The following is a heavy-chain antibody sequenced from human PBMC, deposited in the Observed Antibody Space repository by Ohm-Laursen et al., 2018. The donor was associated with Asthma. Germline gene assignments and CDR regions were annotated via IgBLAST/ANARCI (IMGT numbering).Heavy chain of an antibody. Sequence: LRLSCAASGFTFSLYSMNWVRQAPGKGLEWVASISNIGTYIYYADSMMGRFTLSRDNAKSSLYLQMNSLSVDDTAVYYCAREVGETDAFDVWGPGTLVTVSS. CDR3: AREVGETDAFDV. J-gene: IGHJ3*01. CDR1: GFTFSLYS. CDR2: ISNIGTYI. D-gene: IGHD1-14*01. V-gene: IGHV3-21*01.